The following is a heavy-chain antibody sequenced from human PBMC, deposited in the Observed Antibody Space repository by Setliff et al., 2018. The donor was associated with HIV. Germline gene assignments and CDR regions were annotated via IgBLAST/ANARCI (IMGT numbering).Heavy chain of an antibody. CDR3: ASKVHCTNGVCLDAFDI. CDR1: GYTFTGYY. J-gene: IGHJ3*02. Sequence: GASVKVSCKASGYTFTGYYIHWVRQAPGQGLEWMGRIYPSSGGTNFAQKFRGGVTMARDTSISTAYMELSRLRSDDTAVYYCASKVHCTNGVCLDAFDIWGQGTMVTVSS. CDR2: IYPSSGGT. D-gene: IGHD2-8*01. V-gene: IGHV1-2*06.